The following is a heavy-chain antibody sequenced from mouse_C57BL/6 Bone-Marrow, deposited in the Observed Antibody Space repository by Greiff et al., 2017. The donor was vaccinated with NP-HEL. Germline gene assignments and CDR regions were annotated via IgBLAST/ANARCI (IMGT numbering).Heavy chain of an antibody. D-gene: IGHD1-1*01. CDR2: IWTGGGT. V-gene: IGHV2-9-1*01. CDR1: GFSLTSYA. Sequence: QVQLKQSGPGLVAPSQSLSIPCTVSGFSLTSYAISWVRQPPGKGLEWLGVIWTGGGTNYNSALKSRLSISKDNSKSQVFLKMNSLQTDDTARYYCARNSPVVANAMDYGGQGTSVTVSS. CDR3: ARNSPVVANAMDY. J-gene: IGHJ4*01.